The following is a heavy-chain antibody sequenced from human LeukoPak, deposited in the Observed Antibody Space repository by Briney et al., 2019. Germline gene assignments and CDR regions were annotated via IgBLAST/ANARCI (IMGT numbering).Heavy chain of an antibody. D-gene: IGHD2-8*01. CDR3: TRAGRSISMVFFV. J-gene: IGHJ4*02. Sequence: GASVKASCKASGYTFTGYYLHWVRQAPGQGLEWMAWINPNSGVTNYAQKFQGRVTMTRDTSISTAYMELSNLRSDDTGVYYCTRAGRSISMVFFVWGQGTLVTVSS. CDR2: INPNSGVT. CDR1: GYTFTGYY. V-gene: IGHV1-2*02.